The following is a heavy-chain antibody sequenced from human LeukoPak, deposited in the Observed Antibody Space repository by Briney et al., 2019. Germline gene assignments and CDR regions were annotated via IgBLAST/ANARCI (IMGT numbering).Heavy chain of an antibody. Sequence: PGGSLRLSCAASGFPFSTYSMDWVRQAPGEGLEWVSYIHSSDGTKYNADSVKGRFTISRDNSKNTLYLQMNSLRAEDTAVYYCAKDGWGAAAATQYFQHWGQGTLVTVSS. CDR3: AKDGWGAAAATQYFQH. J-gene: IGHJ1*01. CDR2: IHSSDGTK. D-gene: IGHD6-13*01. V-gene: IGHV3-48*01. CDR1: GFPFSTYS.